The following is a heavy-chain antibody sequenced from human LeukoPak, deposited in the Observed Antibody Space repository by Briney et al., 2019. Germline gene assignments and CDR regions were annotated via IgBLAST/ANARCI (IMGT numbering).Heavy chain of an antibody. D-gene: IGHD3-22*01. CDR3: AAGPVYDYFEF. CDR1: AYSFTDYY. Sequence: ASVKVSCKASAYSFTDYYIHWVRRAPGQGLEWMGWINPNSGGTNSAQKFQVRITLTRDTSISTAYMELSRLGSDDTAAYYCAAGPVYDYFEFWGQGTLVTVSS. J-gene: IGHJ4*02. V-gene: IGHV1-2*02. CDR2: INPNSGGT.